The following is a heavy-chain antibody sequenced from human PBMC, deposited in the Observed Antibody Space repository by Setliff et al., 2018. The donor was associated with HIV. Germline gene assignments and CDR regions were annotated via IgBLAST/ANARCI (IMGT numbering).Heavy chain of an antibody. CDR3: AKDIIPAGLFHDL. D-gene: IGHD2-2*01. V-gene: IGHV3-7*01. J-gene: IGHJ5*02. Sequence: SLRLSCATSGFTFRDYWMTWVRQAPGGGLQWVASISPDGSEKSLVDSVMGRFTISRDNAKNSLYLQMNSLRAEDTALYYCAKDIIPAGLFHDLWGQGTLVTVSS. CDR2: ISPDGSEK. CDR1: GFTFRDYW.